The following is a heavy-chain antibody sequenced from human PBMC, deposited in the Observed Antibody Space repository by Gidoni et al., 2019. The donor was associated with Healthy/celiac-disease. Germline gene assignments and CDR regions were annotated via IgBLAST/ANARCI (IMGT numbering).Heavy chain of an antibody. CDR3: ASSPVVAATLDYYFDY. CDR1: GCTFSSYA. CDR2: IIPIFGTA. V-gene: IGHV1-69*01. J-gene: IGHJ4*02. Sequence: QVQLVQSGAEVKKPGSSVKVSCKASGCTFSSYAISWVRQAPGQGLEWMGGIIPIFGTANYAQKFQGRVTITADESTSTAYMELSSLRSEDTAVYYCASSPVVAATLDYYFDYWGQGTLVTVSS. D-gene: IGHD2-15*01.